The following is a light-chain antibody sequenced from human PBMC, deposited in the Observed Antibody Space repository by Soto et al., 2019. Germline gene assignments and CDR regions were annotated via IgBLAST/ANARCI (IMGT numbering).Light chain of an antibody. V-gene: IGKV3-15*01. CDR2: GAS. CDR3: QHYNSYSEA. J-gene: IGKJ1*01. CDR1: RSVSNY. Sequence: EIVLTQSPATLSLSPGESATLSCRASRSVSNYLAWYQQKPGQAPRLLIYGASTRATGIPARFSGSGSGTEFTLTISSLQPDDFATYYCQHYNSYSEAFGQGTKVDIK.